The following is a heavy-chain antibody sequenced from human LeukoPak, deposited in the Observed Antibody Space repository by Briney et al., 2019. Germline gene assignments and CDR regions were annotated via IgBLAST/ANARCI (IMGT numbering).Heavy chain of an antibody. D-gene: IGHD6-13*01. CDR1: GGIFSSQT. V-gene: IGHV1-69*13. Sequence: SVKVSCKASGGIFSSQTICWVRQAPGQGLEWMGGFITLFGTPNYAQKFQGRVTITADESTSTAYMELSSLRSEDTAVYYCARDAPDPGYSSSWYAAWWFDPWGQGTLVTVSS. J-gene: IGHJ5*02. CDR2: FITLFGTP. CDR3: ARDAPDPGYSSSWYAAWWFDP.